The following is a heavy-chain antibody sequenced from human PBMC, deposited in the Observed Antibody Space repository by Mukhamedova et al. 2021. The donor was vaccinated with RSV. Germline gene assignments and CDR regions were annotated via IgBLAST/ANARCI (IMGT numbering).Heavy chain of an antibody. V-gene: IGHV3-73*01. J-gene: IGHJ4*02. Sequence: DASVKGRFTISRDDSKNTAYLQMNSLKAEDTAAYYCAAGGFGFYWNSWGQGTLVTVSS. CDR3: AAGGFGFYWNS. D-gene: IGHD3-22*01.